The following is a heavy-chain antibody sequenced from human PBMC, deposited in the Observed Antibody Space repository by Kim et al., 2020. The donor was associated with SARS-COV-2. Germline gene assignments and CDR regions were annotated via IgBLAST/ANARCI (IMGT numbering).Heavy chain of an antibody. D-gene: IGHD2-2*01. Sequence: VKGRFTISRDNAKNSLYLQMNSLRAEDTALYYCAKDIYCSSTSCYGGMDVWGQGTTVTVSS. CDR3: AKDIYCSSTSCYGGMDV. V-gene: IGHV3-9*01. J-gene: IGHJ6*02.